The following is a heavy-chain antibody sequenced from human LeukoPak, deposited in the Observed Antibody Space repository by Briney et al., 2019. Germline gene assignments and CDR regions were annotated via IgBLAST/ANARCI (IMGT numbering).Heavy chain of an antibody. CDR2: IHYSGFS. CDR3: ARDLHGGNSGLGY. Sequence: SETLSLNCTVSGGSISSYYWSWIRQPPGKGLEWIGYIHYSGFSNYNPSLKSRVTISVDTSKNHFSLKLNFVTAADTAVYYCARDLHGGNSGLGYWGQSTLVTVSS. V-gene: IGHV4-59*01. J-gene: IGHJ1*01. D-gene: IGHD4-23*01. CDR1: GGSISSYY.